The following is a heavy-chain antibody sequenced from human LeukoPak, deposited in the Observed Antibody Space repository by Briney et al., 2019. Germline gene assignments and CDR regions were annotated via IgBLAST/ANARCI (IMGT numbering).Heavy chain of an antibody. CDR3: TTDRSIAARPRFDF. D-gene: IGHD6-6*01. Sequence: PGGSLRLSCAASGFTFTNAWMGWVRQAPGKGLEWVGRIKSKTDGGTTDYAAPVKGRFTISRDDSKNTLYLQLDSLKSEDTAEYYCTTDRSIAARPRFDFWGQGILVTVSS. CDR1: GFTFTNAW. V-gene: IGHV3-15*01. J-gene: IGHJ4*02. CDR2: IKSKTDGGTT.